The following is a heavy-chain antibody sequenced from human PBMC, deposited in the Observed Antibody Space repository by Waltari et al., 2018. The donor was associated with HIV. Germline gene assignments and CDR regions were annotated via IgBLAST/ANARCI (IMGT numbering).Heavy chain of an antibody. V-gene: IGHV3-7*01. D-gene: IGHD6-13*01. J-gene: IGHJ4*02. Sequence: EVQLVESGGGLVQPGGSLRLSCAASGFTFIGYGMSWVRQAPGKGLEWVANIRPDGNDKYYVDSVKGRFTISRDNVKNSLYLQMNTLRAEDTAVYYCARGGGAAAGTVDYWGQGTLVTVSS. CDR2: IRPDGNDK. CDR1: GFTFIGYG. CDR3: ARGGGAAAGTVDY.